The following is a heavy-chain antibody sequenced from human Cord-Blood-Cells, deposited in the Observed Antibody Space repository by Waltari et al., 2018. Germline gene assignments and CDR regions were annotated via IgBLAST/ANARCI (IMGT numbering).Heavy chain of an antibody. Sequence: EVQLVESGGGLVKPGGSLRLSCAASGFTFSSYSMNWVRQAPGKGLEWVSSISSSSSYIYYADSVKGRFTIARDNAKNSLYLQMNSLRAEDTAVYYCARGYSSGWYYFDYWGQGILVTVSS. CDR3: ARGYSSGWYYFDY. CDR1: GFTFSSYS. V-gene: IGHV3-21*01. D-gene: IGHD6-19*01. J-gene: IGHJ4*02. CDR2: ISSSSSYI.